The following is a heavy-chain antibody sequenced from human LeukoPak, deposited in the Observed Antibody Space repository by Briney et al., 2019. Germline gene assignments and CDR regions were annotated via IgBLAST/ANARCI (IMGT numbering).Heavy chain of an antibody. CDR1: GVSISSYY. J-gene: IGHJ5*02. D-gene: IGHD6-13*01. V-gene: IGHV4-4*07. CDR3: ARDVGAAAGTDNWFDP. Sequence: SETLSLTCTVSGVSISSYYWSWLRQPAGKGLEWIGRIYTSGSTNYNPSLKSRVTMSVDTSKNQFSLKLSSVTAADTAVYYCARDVGAAAGTDNWFDPWGQGTLVTVSS. CDR2: IYTSGST.